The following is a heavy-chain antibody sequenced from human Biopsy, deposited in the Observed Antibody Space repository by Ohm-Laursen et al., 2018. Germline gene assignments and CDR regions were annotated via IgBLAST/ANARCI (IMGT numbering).Heavy chain of an antibody. CDR3: ARAVAGTGGVFDS. CDR1: GYIFTSYY. D-gene: IGHD6-19*01. CDR2: INPSGGST. V-gene: IGHV1-46*01. Sequence: GASVKVSCKTSGYIFTSYYIRWVRQAPGQRLEWMASINPSGGSTTYAQRFQGRLIMTRDTSTSSIYMELSSLRSEDTAIYFCARAVAGTGGVFDSWGQGTLVTVSS. J-gene: IGHJ4*02.